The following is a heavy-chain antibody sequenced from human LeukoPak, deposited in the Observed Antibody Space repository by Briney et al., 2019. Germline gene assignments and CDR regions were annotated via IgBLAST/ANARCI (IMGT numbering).Heavy chain of an antibody. J-gene: IGHJ4*02. CDR1: GYTLISYA. Sequence: ASVKVSCKASGYTLISYAMNWVRQAPGQGLEWMGWINTYTGNPTYAAGFTGRFVFSLDTSVTTAYLQISSLKAEDTAVYYCARDPAAGQLWGQGTLVTVSS. D-gene: IGHD6-13*01. V-gene: IGHV7-4-1*02. CDR3: ARDPAAGQL. CDR2: INTYTGNP.